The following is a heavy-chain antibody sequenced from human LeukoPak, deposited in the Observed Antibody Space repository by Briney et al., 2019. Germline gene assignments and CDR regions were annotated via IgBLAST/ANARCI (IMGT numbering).Heavy chain of an antibody. CDR1: GYTFTSYD. J-gene: IGHJ5*02. CDR3: AKAAAGTRAWFDP. Sequence: ASVKVSCKASGYTFTSYDINWVRQATGQGLEWMGWMNPNSGNTGYAQKFQGRVTMTRNTSISRAYMELSSLRSEDTAVYYCAKAAAGTRAWFDPWGQGTLVTVSS. CDR2: MNPNSGNT. D-gene: IGHD6-13*01. V-gene: IGHV1-8*01.